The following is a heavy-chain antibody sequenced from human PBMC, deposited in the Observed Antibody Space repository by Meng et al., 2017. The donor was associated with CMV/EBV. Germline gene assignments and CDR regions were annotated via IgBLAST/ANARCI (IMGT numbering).Heavy chain of an antibody. J-gene: IGHJ6*02. CDR3: ARDLSNYDILTGYQYYYYGMDV. CDR1: GFTFSSYG. D-gene: IGHD3-9*01. Sequence: GESLKISCAASGFTFSSYGMHWVRQAPGKGLEWVAVIWYDGSNKYYADSVKGRFTISRDNAKNSLYLQMNSLRAEDTAVYYCARDLSNYDILTGYQYYYYGMDVWGQGTTVTVSS. V-gene: IGHV3-33*01. CDR2: IWYDGSNK.